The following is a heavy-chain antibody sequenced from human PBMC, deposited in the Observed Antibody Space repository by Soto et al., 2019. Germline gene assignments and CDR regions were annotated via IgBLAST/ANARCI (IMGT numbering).Heavy chain of an antibody. J-gene: IGHJ4*02. CDR2: IYSGGST. CDR3: ARDAGMDFNNYVPQFDY. V-gene: IGHV3-53*02. Sequence: EVQLVETGGGLIQPGGSLRLSCAASGFTRTYNYMNWVRQAPGKGLEWVSLIYSGGSTYYADSVNGRFTISRDNSKNTLYLQMNSLRVEDTAVYYCARDAGMDFNNYVPQFDYWGQGTLVTVSS. CDR1: GFTRTYNY. D-gene: IGHD3-16*01.